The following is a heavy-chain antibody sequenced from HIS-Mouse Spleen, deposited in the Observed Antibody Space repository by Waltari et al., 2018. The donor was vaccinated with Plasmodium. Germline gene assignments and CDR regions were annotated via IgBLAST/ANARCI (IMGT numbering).Heavy chain of an antibody. J-gene: IGHJ4*02. CDR3: ARESGHYYGSGSYYDFDY. D-gene: IGHD3-10*01. CDR1: GGSISSSSYY. CDR2: IYYSGST. V-gene: IGHV4-39*07. Sequence: QLQLQESGPGLVKPSETLSLTCTVSGGSISSSSYYWGWLRQPPGTGLEWIGSIYYSGSTYYNPSLKSRVTISVDTSKNQFSLKLSSVTAADTAVYYCARESGHYYGSGSYYDFDYWGQGTLVTVSS.